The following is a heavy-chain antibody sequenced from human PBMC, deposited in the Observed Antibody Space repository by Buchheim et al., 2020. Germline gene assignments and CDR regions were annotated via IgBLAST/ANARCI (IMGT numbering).Heavy chain of an antibody. D-gene: IGHD3-22*01. J-gene: IGHJ6*02. Sequence: QLQLQESGPGLVKPSETLSLTCTVSGGSISSSSYYWGWIRQPPGKGLEWIGSIYYSGSTYYNPSLKSRVTISVDTSTNQFSLKLSSVTAADTAVYYCARDYYDSSGYYYYYYGMDVWGQGTT. CDR3: ARDYYDSSGYYYYYYGMDV. CDR1: GGSISSSSYY. V-gene: IGHV4-39*02. CDR2: IYYSGST.